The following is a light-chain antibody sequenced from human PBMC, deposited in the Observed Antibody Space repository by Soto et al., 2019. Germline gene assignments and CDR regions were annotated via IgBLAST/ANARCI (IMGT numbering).Light chain of an antibody. Sequence: DIQMTQSPSSVSASVGDRVTITCRASQGISSWLAWYQQKPGKVPKFLISAAANFQGGAPSRFSVSRSGTDFTLTISSLQPEDSASYYCQQANSFPITFGQGTRLEIK. CDR1: QGISSW. J-gene: IGKJ5*01. V-gene: IGKV1-12*01. CDR2: AAA. CDR3: QQANSFPIT.